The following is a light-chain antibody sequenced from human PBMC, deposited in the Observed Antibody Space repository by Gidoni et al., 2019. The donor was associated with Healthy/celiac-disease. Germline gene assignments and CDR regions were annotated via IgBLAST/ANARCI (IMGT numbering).Light chain of an antibody. V-gene: IGKV2-28*01. CDR3: MQALQTPPYT. CDR2: LGS. Sequence: DIVMTQSPLSLPVTPGEPASISCRSSQSLLHSNGYNYLDWYLQKPGQSPQLLIYLGSNRASGVPDRLSGSGSGTDFTLKISRVEAEDVGVYYCMQALQTPPYTFGQWTKLEIK. J-gene: IGKJ2*01. CDR1: QSLLHSNGYNY.